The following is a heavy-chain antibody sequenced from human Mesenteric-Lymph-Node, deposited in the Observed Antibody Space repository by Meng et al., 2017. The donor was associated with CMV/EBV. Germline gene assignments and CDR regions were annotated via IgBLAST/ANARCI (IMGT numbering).Heavy chain of an antibody. D-gene: IGHD4-11*01. CDR2: KYYSGNT. CDR1: GGSITSVGFS. CDR3: ARIDYSSYVVDF. J-gene: IGHJ4*02. V-gene: IGHV4-31*03. Sequence: TVSGGSITSVGFSWAWIRQEPGKGLEWIGYKYYSGNTYYNPSLKRRLTISLDTSKNLLSLSLRSVTAADTAVYYCARIDYSSYVVDFWGQGTLVTVSS.